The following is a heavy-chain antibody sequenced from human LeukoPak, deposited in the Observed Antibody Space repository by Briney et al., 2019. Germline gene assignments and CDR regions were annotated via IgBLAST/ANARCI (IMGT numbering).Heavy chain of an antibody. Sequence: GGSLRLSCAASGFTFSSYSMNWVRQAPGKGLEWVSSISSSSRYIYYADSMKGRFTISRHNAKNSLYLQMNSLRAEDTSVYYCAREGDSGYDSDYWGQGTLVTVSS. CDR1: GFTFSSYS. CDR2: ISSSSRYI. CDR3: AREGDSGYDSDY. V-gene: IGHV3-21*01. J-gene: IGHJ4*02. D-gene: IGHD5-12*01.